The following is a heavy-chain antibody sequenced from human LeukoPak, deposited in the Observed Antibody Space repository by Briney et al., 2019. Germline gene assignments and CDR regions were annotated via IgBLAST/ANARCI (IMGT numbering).Heavy chain of an antibody. CDR1: GFTFSVYS. J-gene: IGHJ4*02. V-gene: IGHV3-48*01. CDR3: VTSAGHLDH. CDR2: ISGNSDTM. Sequence: GGSLRLSCAASGFTFSVYSMNWVRQAPGKGLEWGSYISGNSDTMYYTESVKGRFTISRDNAKNSLFLQMYSLRAEDTAVYYCVTSAGHLDHWGQGTLVTVSS. D-gene: IGHD1-14*01.